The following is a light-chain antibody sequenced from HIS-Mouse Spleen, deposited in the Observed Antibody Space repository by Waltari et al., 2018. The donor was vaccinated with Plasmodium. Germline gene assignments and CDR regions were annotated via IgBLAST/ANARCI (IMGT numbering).Light chain of an antibody. J-gene: IGKJ1*01. CDR1: QSVSSN. Sequence: EIVMTQSPATLSVSPGERATLSCRASQSVSSNLAWYQQKPGQAPRLLIYGASTRATGIPSRFSGSGSGTEFTLTISSMQSEYFAVYYCQQYNNWHPEVTFGQGTKVEIK. V-gene: IGKV3-15*01. CDR3: QQYNNWHPEVT. CDR2: GAS.